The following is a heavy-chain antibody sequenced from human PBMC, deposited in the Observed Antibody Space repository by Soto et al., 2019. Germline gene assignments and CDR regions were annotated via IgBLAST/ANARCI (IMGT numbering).Heavy chain of an antibody. J-gene: IGHJ4*02. Sequence: EVQVLESGGGLIQPGGSLRLSCAFSGLTFSRYAASWVRQAPGKGLEWVSGIDTSGHNTYYAASVKGRFTISRDNPNNPLFLQMNNLRAEDTAVYYCAKAVGQYLYFFNNWGQGILVTVSS. CDR1: GLTFSRYA. D-gene: IGHD3-9*01. CDR3: AKAVGQYLYFFNN. V-gene: IGHV3-23*01. CDR2: IDTSGHNT.